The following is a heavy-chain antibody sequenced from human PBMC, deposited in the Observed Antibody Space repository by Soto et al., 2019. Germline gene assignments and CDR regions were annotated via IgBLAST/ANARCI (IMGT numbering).Heavy chain of an antibody. J-gene: IGHJ3*02. CDR2: IKQDGSEK. CDR3: ARHIVGATTPNAFDI. D-gene: IGHD1-26*01. CDR1: GFTFSSSW. V-gene: IGHV3-7*01. Sequence: GGSLRLSCAASGFTFSSSWMSWVRQAPGKGLEWVANIKQDGSEKYYVDSVKGRLTISRDNARNSLFLQMNSLRVDDTAVFFCARHIVGATTPNAFDIRGQGTRVTVSS.